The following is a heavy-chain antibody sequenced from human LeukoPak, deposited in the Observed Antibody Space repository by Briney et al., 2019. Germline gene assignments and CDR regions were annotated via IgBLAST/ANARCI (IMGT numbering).Heavy chain of an antibody. Sequence: PGGSLRLSCAASGFTFDDYTMHWVRQAPGKGLEWVSLISWDGGSTYYADSVKGRFTISRDNSKNSLYLQMNSLRTEDTALYYCAKDIKAVAGFLFDYWGQGTLVTVSS. J-gene: IGHJ4*02. CDR3: AKDIKAVAGFLFDY. D-gene: IGHD6-19*01. CDR1: GFTFDDYT. V-gene: IGHV3-43*01. CDR2: ISWDGGST.